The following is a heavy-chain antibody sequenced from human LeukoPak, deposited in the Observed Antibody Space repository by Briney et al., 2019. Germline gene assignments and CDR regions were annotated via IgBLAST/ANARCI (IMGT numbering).Heavy chain of an antibody. CDR2: IDPNSGGT. CDR1: GYTFTGYY. J-gene: IGHJ4*02. Sequence: ASVKVSCKASGYTFTGYYMHWVRQAPGQGLEWMGRIDPNSGGTSYAQNFQGRVTMTRDTSISTAYMELTRLTSDDTAVYYCVRDASVSADYWGQGTLVTVSS. D-gene: IGHD5/OR15-5a*01. CDR3: VRDASVSADY. V-gene: IGHV1-2*06.